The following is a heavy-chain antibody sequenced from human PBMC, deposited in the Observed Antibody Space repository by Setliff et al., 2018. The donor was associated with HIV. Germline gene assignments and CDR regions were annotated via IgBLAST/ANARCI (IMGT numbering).Heavy chain of an antibody. V-gene: IGHV4-39*01. D-gene: IGHD2-8*01. CDR2: IFYTGNT. J-gene: IGHJ5*02. Sequence: SETLSLTCSVSGGSISSSPYYWGWIRQPPGKGLEWIGDIFYTGNTYYNPSLKSRVAISVDTSENQFSLKLNSVTAADTAVYYCARRGRDGVLIVFATGFDPWGQGTLVTVSS. CDR1: GGSISSSPYY. CDR3: ARRGRDGVLIVFATGFDP.